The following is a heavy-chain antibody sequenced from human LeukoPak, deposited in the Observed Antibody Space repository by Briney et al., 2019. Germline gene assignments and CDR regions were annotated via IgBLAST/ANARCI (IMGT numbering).Heavy chain of an antibody. CDR2: IYTSGST. CDR1: GGSISSGSYY. J-gene: IGHJ3*02. D-gene: IGHD4-17*01. V-gene: IGHV4-61*02. CDR3: ARDETVTTPMGAFDI. Sequence: SETLSLTCTVSGGSISSGSYYWSWIRQPAGKGLEWIGRIYTSGSTNYNPSLKSRVTISVDTSKNQFSLKLSSVTAADTAVYYCARDETVTTPMGAFDIWGQGTMVTVSS.